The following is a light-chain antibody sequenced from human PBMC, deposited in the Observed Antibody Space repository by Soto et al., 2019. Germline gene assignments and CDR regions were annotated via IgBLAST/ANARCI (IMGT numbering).Light chain of an antibody. CDR3: QKYNSAQRS. V-gene: IGKV1-27*01. Sequence: DIQMTHSRSSLSASVGDRVTITCRASQGIGNYLAWYQQKQGKVPKLLIYAASTLQSGVPSRFSGSGSGTDVTLTINNLQPEDVASDYCQKYNSAQRSVGGGTNADI. CDR1: QGIGNY. J-gene: IGKJ4*01. CDR2: AAS.